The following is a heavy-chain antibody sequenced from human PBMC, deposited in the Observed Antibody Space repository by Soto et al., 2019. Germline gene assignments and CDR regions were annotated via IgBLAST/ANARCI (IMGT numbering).Heavy chain of an antibody. D-gene: IGHD5-18*01. J-gene: IGHJ6*02. CDR2: IIPIFGTA. Sequence: QVQLVQSGAEVKKPGSSVKVSCKASGGTFSSYAISWVRQAPGQGLEWMGGIIPIFGTANYAQKFQGRVTITAEESTSTAYMELSSLRSEDTAVYYCARAGVDVDTMRYYYYGMDVWGQGTTVTVS. V-gene: IGHV1-69*12. CDR3: ARAGVDVDTMRYYYYGMDV. CDR1: GGTFSSYA.